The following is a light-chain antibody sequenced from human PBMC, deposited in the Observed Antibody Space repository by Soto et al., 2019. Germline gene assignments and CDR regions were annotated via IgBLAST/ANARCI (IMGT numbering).Light chain of an antibody. V-gene: IGKV1-39*01. CDR2: AAS. Sequence: DIQMTQSPSSLSASVGDRVTITCRASQSISSYLNWYQQKPGKAPKLLIYAASSLQSGVPSRFSGSGPGTDFTLTISSLQPEDVATYYCQKYNSAPWTFGQGTKVDNK. CDR3: QKYNSAPWT. CDR1: QSISSY. J-gene: IGKJ1*01.